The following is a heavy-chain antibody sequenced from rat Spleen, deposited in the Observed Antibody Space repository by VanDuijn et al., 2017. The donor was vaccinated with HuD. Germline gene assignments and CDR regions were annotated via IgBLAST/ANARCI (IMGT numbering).Heavy chain of an antibody. CDR1: GFTFNNYW. D-gene: IGHD1-12*02. J-gene: IGHJ4*01. V-gene: IGHV5-31*01. CDR3: ATDGFYDGTYYAVYVMDA. Sequence: EVQLVESGGGLVQPGRSLKLSCVASGFTFNNYWMTWIRQAPKTGLEWVATILYDGSNSYYRKSVKGRFTLSRDNAKSTLYLQMGSLRSEDTATYYCATDGFYDGTYYAVYVMDAWGQGASVTVSS. CDR2: ILYDGSNS.